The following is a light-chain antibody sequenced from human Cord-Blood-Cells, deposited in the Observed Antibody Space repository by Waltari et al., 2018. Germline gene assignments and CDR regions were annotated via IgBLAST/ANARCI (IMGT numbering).Light chain of an antibody. Sequence: QSALTQPPSVSGSPGQSVTISCTGTSSDVGSYNRVSSYQQPPGTAPKLMIYEVSNRPSGVPDRFSGSKSGNTASLTISGLQAEDEADYYCSSYTSSSTFVVFGGGTKLTVL. V-gene: IGLV2-18*02. CDR2: EVS. CDR1: SSDVGSYNR. J-gene: IGLJ2*01. CDR3: SSYTSSSTFVV.